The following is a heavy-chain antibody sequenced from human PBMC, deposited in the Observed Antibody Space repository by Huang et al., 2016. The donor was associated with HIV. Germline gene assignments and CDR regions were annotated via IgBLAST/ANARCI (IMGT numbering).Heavy chain of an antibody. V-gene: IGHV3-21*01. CDR1: GFTFRNYN. J-gene: IGHJ2*01. D-gene: IGHD1-26*01. CDR2: IKTVSTNI. Sequence: EVQLVESGGGLVKPGGSLRLSCVASGFTFRNYNFNWVRQAPGNGLEWGSSIKTVSTNIDYPDSLEGRFTVSRDDAKNSRYLQVNSLRAEDTAVYYCARGPAGWDWYFDVWGRGTLVTVSS. CDR3: ARGPAGWDWYFDV.